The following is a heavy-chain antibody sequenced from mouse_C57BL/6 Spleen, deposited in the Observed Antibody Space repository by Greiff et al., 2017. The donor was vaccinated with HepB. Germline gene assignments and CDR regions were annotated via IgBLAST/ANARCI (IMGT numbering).Heavy chain of an antibody. CDR2: ISDGGSYT. Sequence: DVQLVESGGGLVKPGGSLKLSCAASGFTFSSYAMSWVRQTPEKRLEWVATISDGGSYTYYPDNVKGRFTISRDNAENNLYLQMSHLKSEDTAMYYCARGGTTMDYWGQGTSGTVSS. CDR3: ARGGTTMDY. CDR1: GFTFSSYA. V-gene: IGHV5-4*01. J-gene: IGHJ4*01. D-gene: IGHD1-1*01.